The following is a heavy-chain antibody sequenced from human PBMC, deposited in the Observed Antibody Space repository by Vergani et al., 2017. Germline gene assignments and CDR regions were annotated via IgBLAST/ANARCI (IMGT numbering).Heavy chain of an antibody. Sequence: EVQLVESGGGVVRPGGSLRLFCAASGFTFDDYGMSWVRQAPGKGREWVSGINWNGGSTGYADSVKGRFTISRDNAKKSLYLQMNSLRAEDTALYYCAIDGLQWLVRTDHFDYWGQGTLVTVSS. D-gene: IGHD6-19*01. CDR2: INWNGGST. CDR3: AIDGLQWLVRTDHFDY. CDR1: GFTFDDYG. J-gene: IGHJ4*02. V-gene: IGHV3-20*04.